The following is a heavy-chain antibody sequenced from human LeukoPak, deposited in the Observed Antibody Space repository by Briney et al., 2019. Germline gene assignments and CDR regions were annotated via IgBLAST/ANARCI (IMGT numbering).Heavy chain of an antibody. CDR3: AKDLMVRGGSFDY. V-gene: IGHV3-7*03. CDR2: IKQDGSEK. CDR1: GFTFSSYW. Sequence: GGSLRLSCAASGFTFSSYWMSWVRQAPGKGLEWVANIKQDGSEKYYVDSVKGRFTISRDNAKNSLYLQMDSLRAEDTAVYYCAKDLMVRGGSFDYWGQGTLVTVSS. D-gene: IGHD3-10*01. J-gene: IGHJ4*02.